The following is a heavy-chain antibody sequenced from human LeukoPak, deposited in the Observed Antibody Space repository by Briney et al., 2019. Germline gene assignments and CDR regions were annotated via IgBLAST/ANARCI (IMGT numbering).Heavy chain of an antibody. CDR3: ARDHNWRVTIFGVVGKNWFDP. V-gene: IGHV1-2*02. D-gene: IGHD3-3*01. J-gene: IGHJ5*02. CDR2: INPNSGGT. CDR1: GYTFTGYY. Sequence: ASEKVSCKASGYTFTGYYMHWVRQAHGQGLEWMGWINPNSGGTNYEQKFQGRVTMTRDTSISTAYMELSRLRSDDTAVYYCARDHNWRVTIFGVVGKNWFDPWGQGTLVTVSS.